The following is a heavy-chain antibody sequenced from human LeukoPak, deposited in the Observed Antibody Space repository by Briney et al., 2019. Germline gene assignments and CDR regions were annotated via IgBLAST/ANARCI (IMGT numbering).Heavy chain of an antibody. Sequence: PSETLSLTCTVSGGPISSSSYYWGWIRQPPEKGLEWIGSIYYSGSTYYNPSLKSRVTISVDTSKNQFSLKLSSVTAADTAVYYCARHPLYPYYYYYMDVWGKGTTVTVSS. CDR2: IYYSGST. J-gene: IGHJ6*03. D-gene: IGHD2-2*02. V-gene: IGHV4-39*01. CDR3: ARHPLYPYYYYYMDV. CDR1: GGPISSSSYY.